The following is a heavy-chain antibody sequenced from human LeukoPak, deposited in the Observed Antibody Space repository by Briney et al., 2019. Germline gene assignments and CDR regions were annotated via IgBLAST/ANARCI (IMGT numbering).Heavy chain of an antibody. D-gene: IGHD2-15*01. J-gene: IGHJ4*02. CDR3: ASYRAATHYFDY. V-gene: IGHV4-4*07. CDR2: IYTSGST. CDR1: GGSISSYY. Sequence: PSETLALTCTVSGGSISSYYWSWIRQPAGKGLEWIGRIYTSGSTNYNPSLKGRVTMSVDTAKNQFSLKLSSVTAADTAVYYCASYRAATHYFDYCGEGTLVTVAS.